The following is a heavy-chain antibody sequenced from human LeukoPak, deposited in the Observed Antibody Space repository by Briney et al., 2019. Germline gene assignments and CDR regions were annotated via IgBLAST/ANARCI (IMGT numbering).Heavy chain of an antibody. CDR3: ARGRRVVVVAATRWFDP. CDR1: GFTFSSYS. CDR2: ISSSSSYI. D-gene: IGHD2-15*01. J-gene: IGHJ5*02. V-gene: IGHV3-21*01. Sequence: GGSLRLSCAASGFTFSSYSMNWVRQAPGKGLEWVSSISSSSSYIYYADSVKGRFTISRDNAKNSLYLQMNSLRAEDTAVYYCARGRRVVVVAATRWFDPWGQGTLVTVSS.